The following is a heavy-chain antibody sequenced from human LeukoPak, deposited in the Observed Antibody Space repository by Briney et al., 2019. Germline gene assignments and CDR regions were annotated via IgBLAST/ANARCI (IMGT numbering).Heavy chain of an antibody. CDR3: ARGGGTYYYDSSGYSVFDY. Sequence: SETLSLTCTVSGGSISSGGYYWSWIRQHPGKGLEWIGYIYYSGSTYYNPSLKSRVTISVDTSKNQFSLKLSSVTAADTAVYYCARGGGTYYYDSSGYSVFDYWGQGTLVTVSS. CDR1: GGSISSGGYY. J-gene: IGHJ4*02. V-gene: IGHV4-31*03. CDR2: IYYSGST. D-gene: IGHD3-22*01.